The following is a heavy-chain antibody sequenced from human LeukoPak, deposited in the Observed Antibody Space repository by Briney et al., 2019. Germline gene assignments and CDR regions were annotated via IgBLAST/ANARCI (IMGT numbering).Heavy chain of an antibody. V-gene: IGHV3-30*02. CDR2: IRYGGMSK. CDR1: GYTFNRYD. J-gene: IGHJ5*02. CDR3: AKDLLRDRWFGES. Sequence: GVSLRLPCAASGYTFNRYDVLWLRQARDKGLECVAFIRYGGMSKYYGDSVKSRFTISRDNYKNTLYLQMDSLRPEDTAIYYCAKDLLRDRWFGESWGQGTLVTVSS. D-gene: IGHD3-10*01.